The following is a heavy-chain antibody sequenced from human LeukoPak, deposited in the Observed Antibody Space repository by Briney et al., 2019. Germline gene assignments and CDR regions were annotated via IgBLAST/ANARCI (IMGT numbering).Heavy chain of an antibody. CDR2: ISYDGSNK. D-gene: IGHD5-24*01. Sequence: GGSLRLSCAASGFTFSSYAMHWVRQAPGKGLEWVAVISYDGSNKYYADSVKGRFTISRDNSKNTLYLQMNSLRAEDTAVYYCARDWGDGYNDYWGQGTLVTVSS. V-gene: IGHV3-30*04. CDR3: ARDWGDGYNDY. J-gene: IGHJ4*02. CDR1: GFTFSSYA.